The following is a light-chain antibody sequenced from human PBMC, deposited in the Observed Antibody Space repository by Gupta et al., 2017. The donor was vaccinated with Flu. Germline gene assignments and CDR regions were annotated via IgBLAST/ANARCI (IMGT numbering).Light chain of an antibody. CDR3: GTWDNSLGYSRV. CDR1: SSNIGPNL. CDR2: DND. V-gene: IGLV1-51*01. J-gene: IGLJ3*02. Sequence: QSVLTQPPSVSAAPGQKVTISCSGSSSNIGPNLVSWYQQVPGTAPKLLIYDNDKRSSGIPDRFSGSKSGTSATLGITGLQTGDEADYYCGTWDNSLGYSRVFGGGTNVIVL.